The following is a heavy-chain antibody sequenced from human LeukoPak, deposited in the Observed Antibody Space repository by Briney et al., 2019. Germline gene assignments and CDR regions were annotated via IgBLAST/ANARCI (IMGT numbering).Heavy chain of an antibody. J-gene: IGHJ4*02. D-gene: IGHD3-10*01. Sequence: PSQTLSLTCTVSGGSISSGDYYWSWIRQPPGKGLEWIGEINHSGSTNYNPSLKSRVTISVDTSKNQFSLKLSSVTAADTAVYYCARGSRSLQQKGYYFDYWGQGTLVTVSS. CDR2: INHSGST. CDR3: ARGSRSLQQKGYYFDY. V-gene: IGHV4-30-4*08. CDR1: GGSISSGDYY.